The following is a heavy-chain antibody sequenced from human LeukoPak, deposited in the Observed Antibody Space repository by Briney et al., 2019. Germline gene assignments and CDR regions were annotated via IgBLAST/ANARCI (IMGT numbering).Heavy chain of an antibody. CDR2: ISYDGSNK. D-gene: IGHD6-19*01. CDR1: GFTFSSYT. V-gene: IGHV3-30*04. J-gene: IGHJ1*01. Sequence: GGSLRLSCAASGFTFSSYTIHWVRQAPGKGLEWVAVISYDGSNKYFADSVKGRFTISRDSSKNTLYLQMNSLRAEDTAVYYCARDSGWYRGYFQHWGQGTLVTVSS. CDR3: ARDSGWYRGYFQH.